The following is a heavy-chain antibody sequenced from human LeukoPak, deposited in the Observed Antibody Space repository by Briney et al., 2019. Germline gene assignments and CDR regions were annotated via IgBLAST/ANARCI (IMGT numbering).Heavy chain of an antibody. J-gene: IGHJ3*02. Sequence: GESLKISCKGSGYSFTSYWIGWVRQMPGKGLEWMGIIYPGDSDTRYSPSFQGQVTISADKSISTAYLQWSSLKASDTAMYYCARLGGELRPNDAFDIWGQGTMVTVSS. V-gene: IGHV5-51*01. CDR3: ARLGGELRPNDAFDI. CDR2: IYPGDSDT. CDR1: GYSFTSYW. D-gene: IGHD1-26*01.